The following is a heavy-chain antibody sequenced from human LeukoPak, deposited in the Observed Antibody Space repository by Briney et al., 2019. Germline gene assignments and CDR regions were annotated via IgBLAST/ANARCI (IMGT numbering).Heavy chain of an antibody. CDR1: GYTFTGYY. CDR3: ARADDSSGYYPAGAFDI. D-gene: IGHD3-22*01. Sequence: GASVKVSCKASGYTFTGYYMHWGRQAPGQGGEWMGWINPNRGGTNYAQKFRGRVTMTTDTSISTAYMELSRLRSDDTALYYCARADDSSGYYPAGAFDIWGQGTMVTVSS. V-gene: IGHV1-2*02. J-gene: IGHJ3*02. CDR2: INPNRGGT.